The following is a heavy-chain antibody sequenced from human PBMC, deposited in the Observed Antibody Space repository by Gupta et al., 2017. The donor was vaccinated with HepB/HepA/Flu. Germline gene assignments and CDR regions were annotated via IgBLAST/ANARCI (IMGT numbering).Heavy chain of an antibody. CDR3: ARGRAGDSSWYRGGFDP. J-gene: IGHJ5*02. Sequence: QVQLQESGPGLVKPSETLSLTCTVSGGSVSSGTSYWSWIRQPPGKGLEWIGYIYYSGSTNYNPSLKSRVTISVDTSKNQFSLKLSSVTAADTAVYYCARGRAGDSSWYRGGFDPWGQGTLVTVSS. CDR2: IYYSGST. V-gene: IGHV4-61*01. CDR1: GGSVSSGTSY. D-gene: IGHD6-13*01.